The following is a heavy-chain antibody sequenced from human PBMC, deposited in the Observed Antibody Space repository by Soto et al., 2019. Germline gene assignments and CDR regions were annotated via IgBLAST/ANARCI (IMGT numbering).Heavy chain of an antibody. Sequence: QVQLQESGPGLVNTSGTLSLTCALSSGFISSHKWWTWVRQSPGRGLEWIGEVYNSGSPNYNPSLKSRVAILIDKSKNQFSLSLTSVTAADTAVYYCATVGSSWFGAFDIWGHGTMVTVSS. D-gene: IGHD6-13*01. CDR1: SGFISSHKW. J-gene: IGHJ3*02. CDR3: ATVGSSWFGAFDI. V-gene: IGHV4-4*02. CDR2: VYNSGSP.